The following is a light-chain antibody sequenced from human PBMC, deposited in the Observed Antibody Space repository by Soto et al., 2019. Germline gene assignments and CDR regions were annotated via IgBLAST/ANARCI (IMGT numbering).Light chain of an antibody. CDR3: HSYDSSLSGSV. CDR1: SSNIGSSYD. J-gene: IGLJ3*02. CDR2: GDN. V-gene: IGLV1-40*01. Sequence: QPVLTQPPSVSGAPGQRVTISCTGGSSNIGSSYDVHWYQQIPGTAPKLLIYGDNNRPSGVPDRFSGSKSGTSASLAITGLQAEDEADYYCHSYDSSLSGSVFGGGTKVTVL.